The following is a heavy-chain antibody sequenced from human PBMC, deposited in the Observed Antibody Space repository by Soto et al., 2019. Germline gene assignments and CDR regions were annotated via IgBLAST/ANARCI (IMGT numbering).Heavy chain of an antibody. D-gene: IGHD6-19*01. CDR2: IYYGGST. Sequence: QVQLQESGPGLVKPSETLSLTCTVSGGSISSYYWSWIRQPPGKGLEWIGYIYYGGSTNYNPSLKSRVTMSVDPSKNQISLKLSSVTAADTAVYYCARGYSSGWMGEFDPWGQGTLVSVSS. CDR1: GGSISSYY. CDR3: ARGYSSGWMGEFDP. V-gene: IGHV4-59*08. J-gene: IGHJ5*02.